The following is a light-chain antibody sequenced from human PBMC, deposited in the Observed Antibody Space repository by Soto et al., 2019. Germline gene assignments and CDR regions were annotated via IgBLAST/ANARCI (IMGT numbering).Light chain of an antibody. V-gene: IGKV1-39*01. Sequence: DIQMTQSPSSLSASVGDRVTITCRASQSISSYLNWYQQKPGKPPKLLIYAASTLQSGVPSRFSGSGSGTEFTLTISSLQPEDFAPYYCQQSYSYPWTFGQGTKVEIK. CDR1: QSISSY. CDR2: AAS. J-gene: IGKJ1*01. CDR3: QQSYSYPWT.